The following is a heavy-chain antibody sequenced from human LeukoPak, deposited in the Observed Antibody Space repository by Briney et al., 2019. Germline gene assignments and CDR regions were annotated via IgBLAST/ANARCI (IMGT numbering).Heavy chain of an antibody. J-gene: IGHJ4*02. D-gene: IGHD3-16*01. CDR1: GGSISSGGYY. CDR2: IYYSGST. CDR3: AREAVRGPNYFDY. Sequence: SQTLSLTCTDSGGSISSGGYYWSWIRQHPGKGLEWIGYIYYSGSTYYNPSLKSRVTISVDTSKNQFSLKLSSVTAADTAVYYCAREAVRGPNYFDYWGQGTLVTVSS. V-gene: IGHV4-31*03.